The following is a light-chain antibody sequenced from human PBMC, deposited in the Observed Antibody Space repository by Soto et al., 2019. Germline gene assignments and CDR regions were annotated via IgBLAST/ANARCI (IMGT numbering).Light chain of an antibody. Sequence: QAVVTQPPSASGTPGQRVTISCSGSSSNIGSNTVNWYQQLPGTAPKLLIYSNNQRPSRVPDRFSGSKSGTSASLAISGLQSEDEADYYCAAWDDSLNGRVFGGGTKLTVL. CDR2: SNN. V-gene: IGLV1-44*01. CDR1: SSNIGSNT. CDR3: AAWDDSLNGRV. J-gene: IGLJ3*02.